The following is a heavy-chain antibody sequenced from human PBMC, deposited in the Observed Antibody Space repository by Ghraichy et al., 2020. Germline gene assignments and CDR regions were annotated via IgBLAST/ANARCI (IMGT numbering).Heavy chain of an antibody. CDR1: GGSISSGGYY. V-gene: IGHV4-31*03. D-gene: IGHD3-3*01. J-gene: IGHJ6*02. Sequence: SETLSLTCTVSGGSISSGGYYWSWIRQHPGKGLEWIGYIYYSGSTYYNPSLKSRVTISVDTSKNQFSLKLSSVTAADTAVYYCARDRTVLRFLEWSGGYYYYYGMDVWGQGTTVTVSS. CDR3: ARDRTVLRFLEWSGGYYYYYGMDV. CDR2: IYYSGST.